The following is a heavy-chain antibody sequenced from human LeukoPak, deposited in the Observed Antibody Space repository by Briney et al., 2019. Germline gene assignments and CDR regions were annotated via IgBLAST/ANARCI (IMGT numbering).Heavy chain of an antibody. CDR3: ARAERGYYCSGNLFEFDH. Sequence: SSETLSLTCTVSGGSISSGGYSWSWIRQPPGRGLEWIGYIYHSGSTYYNPSLKSRVTISVDRSKNQFSLKLSSVTAADTAVYYCARAERGYYCSGNLFEFDHWRRGTLVTVSS. D-gene: IGHD3-10*01. V-gene: IGHV4-30-2*01. CDR1: GGSISSGGYS. J-gene: IGHJ4*02. CDR2: IYHSGST.